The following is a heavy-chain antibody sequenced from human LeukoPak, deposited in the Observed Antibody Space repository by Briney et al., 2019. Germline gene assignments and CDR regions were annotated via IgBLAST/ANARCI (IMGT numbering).Heavy chain of an antibody. CDR1: GYTFTGYY. CDR2: INPTTGGT. J-gene: IGHJ4*02. CDR3: ARPLYCRDGSCYSLDY. Sequence: PSVNVSCKTSGYTFTGYYMHWVRQAPGQGLEWMGWINPTTGGTNSTQKFQGRVTMTRDTSISTTYMELSRLKSDDTAVYYCARPLYCRDGSCYSLDYWGQGTLVTVSS. D-gene: IGHD2-15*01. V-gene: IGHV1-2*02.